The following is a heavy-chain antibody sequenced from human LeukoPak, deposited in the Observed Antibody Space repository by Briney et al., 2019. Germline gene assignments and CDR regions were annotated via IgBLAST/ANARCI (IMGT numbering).Heavy chain of an antibody. Sequence: GGSLRLPCAASGFTFSSYSMNWVRQAPGKGLEWVSCISSSSSYIYYADSVKGRFTISRDNAKNSLYLQMNSLRAEDTAVYYCARESYYHILTGYYPYWFDPWGQGTLVTVSS. CDR1: GFTFSSYS. CDR3: ARESYYHILTGYYPYWFDP. CDR2: ISSSSSYI. V-gene: IGHV3-21*01. J-gene: IGHJ5*02. D-gene: IGHD3-9*01.